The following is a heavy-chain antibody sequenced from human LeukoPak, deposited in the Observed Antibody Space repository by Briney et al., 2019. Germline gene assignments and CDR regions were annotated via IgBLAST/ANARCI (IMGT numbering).Heavy chain of an antibody. J-gene: IGHJ3*02. CDR3: AREYHYDFWSGYQDDAFDI. CDR1: GYTFTSYG. Sequence: ASVKVSCKASGYTFTSYGISWVRQAPGQGLEWMGWISAYNGNTNYAQKLQGRVTMTTDTSTSTAYMELRSLRSDDTAVYYCAREYHYDFWSGYQDDAFDIWGQGTMVTVSS. CDR2: ISAYNGNT. V-gene: IGHV1-18*01. D-gene: IGHD3-3*01.